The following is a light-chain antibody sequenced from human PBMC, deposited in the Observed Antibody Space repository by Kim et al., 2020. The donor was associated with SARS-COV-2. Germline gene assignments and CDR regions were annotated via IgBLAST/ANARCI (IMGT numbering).Light chain of an antibody. CDR2: GAS. J-gene: IGKJ1*01. CDR3: QQYGNSLQT. CDR1: QSVNNS. V-gene: IGKV3-20*01. Sequence: LSPGERATLSCRATQSVNNSLAWYQQKPGQAPRLLMYGASRRATGIPDRFSGSGSGTEFTLTISRLQSEDFAVYYCQQYGNSLQTFGQGTKVDIK.